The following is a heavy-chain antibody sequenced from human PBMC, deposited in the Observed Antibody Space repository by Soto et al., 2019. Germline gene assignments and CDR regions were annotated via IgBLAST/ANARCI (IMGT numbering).Heavy chain of an antibody. CDR2: TSTFNGEA. J-gene: IGHJ4*02. D-gene: IGHD3-10*01. CDR3: ARDLDGSGSYFTDY. CDR1: GYSFTRTG. V-gene: IGHV1-18*01. Sequence: ASVKVSCKASGYSFTRTGICWVRQAPGQGPEWMGWTSTFNGEAKYAQKLQGRVTMTTDTSTTTAYMELRSLTSDDTAVYYCARDLDGSGSYFTDYWGQGTLVTVSS.